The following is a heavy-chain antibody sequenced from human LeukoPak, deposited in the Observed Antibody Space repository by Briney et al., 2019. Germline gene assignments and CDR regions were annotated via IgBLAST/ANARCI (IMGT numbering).Heavy chain of an antibody. D-gene: IGHD6-19*01. CDR2: IYYTGDK. V-gene: IGHV4-59*12. Sequence: SETLSLTGTVSGDSITSAYWSWIRQSPGKGLECIGYIYYTGDKNYNPSLGSRVIMSLDTSKNQVSLRLSSLTAADTAVYYCARGRYSRGWFTEKTWFDPWGQGALVTVSS. CDR3: ARGRYSRGWFTEKTWFDP. J-gene: IGHJ5*02. CDR1: GDSITSAY.